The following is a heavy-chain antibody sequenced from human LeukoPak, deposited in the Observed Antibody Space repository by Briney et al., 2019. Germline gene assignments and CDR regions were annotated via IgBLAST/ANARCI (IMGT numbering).Heavy chain of an antibody. CDR2: IYYSGST. Sequence: ASETLSLTCTVSGGSISSYYWSWLRQPPGKGLEWRRYIYYSGSTHYNPSLKSRVTISVDTSKNEFSLKLSSVTAADTAVLSCARSEVYDFCSGYYAENAIDIWGQGTTVTVSS. CDR1: GGSISSYY. D-gene: IGHD3-3*01. CDR3: ARSEVYDFCSGYYAENAIDI. V-gene: IGHV4-59*08. J-gene: IGHJ3*02.